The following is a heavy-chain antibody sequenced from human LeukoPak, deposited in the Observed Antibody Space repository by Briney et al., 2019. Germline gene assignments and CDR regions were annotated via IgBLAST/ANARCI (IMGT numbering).Heavy chain of an antibody. CDR2: ISAYNGNT. D-gene: IGHD3-22*01. Sequence: ASVTVSCTASGYTFTSYGISWVRQAPGQGLEWMGWISAYNGNTNYAQKLQGRVTMTTDTSTSTAYMELRSLRSDDTAVYYCARGVTMIGAFDYWGQGTLVTVSS. CDR3: ARGVTMIGAFDY. CDR1: GYTFTSYG. V-gene: IGHV1-18*01. J-gene: IGHJ4*02.